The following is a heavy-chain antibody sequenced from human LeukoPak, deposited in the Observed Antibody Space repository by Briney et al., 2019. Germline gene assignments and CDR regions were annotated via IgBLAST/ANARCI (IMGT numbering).Heavy chain of an antibody. CDR2: ISGGGDIT. CDR1: GFNFANHA. V-gene: IGHV3-23*01. D-gene: IGHD2-21*02. CDR3: VREDTPATANY. Sequence: GGSLRLSCAASGFNFANHAMSWVRQTAEKGLEWVSVISGGGDITYYADSVKGRFTISRDNSKDTLFLQMHSLRPGDTAVYYCVREDTPATANYWGQGTLVTVSS. J-gene: IGHJ4*02.